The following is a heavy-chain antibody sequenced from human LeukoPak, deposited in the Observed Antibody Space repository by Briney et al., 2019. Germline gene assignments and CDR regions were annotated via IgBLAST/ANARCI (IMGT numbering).Heavy chain of an antibody. CDR3: ASHDWGDYYFDY. CDR2: MNPNSGNT. V-gene: IGHV1-8*03. D-gene: IGHD4-17*01. Sequence: ASVKVSCKASGYTFTSYDINWVRQATGQGLEWMGWMNPNSGNTGYAQKFQGRVTITRNTSISTAYMELSSLRSEDTAVYYCASHDWGDYYFDYWGQGTLVTVSS. CDR1: GYTFTSYD. J-gene: IGHJ4*02.